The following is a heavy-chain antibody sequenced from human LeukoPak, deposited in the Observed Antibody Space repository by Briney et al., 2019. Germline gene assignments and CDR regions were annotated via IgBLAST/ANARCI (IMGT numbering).Heavy chain of an antibody. Sequence: ASVKVSCKASGGTFSSYAISWVRQAPGQGLEWMGGIIPIFGTANYAQKFQGRVTITADESTSTACMELRSLRSDDTAVYYCARGRVATNPVDYWGQGTLVTVSS. CDR2: IIPIFGTA. J-gene: IGHJ4*02. CDR1: GGTFSSYA. D-gene: IGHD5-12*01. V-gene: IGHV1-69*13. CDR3: ARGRVATNPVDY.